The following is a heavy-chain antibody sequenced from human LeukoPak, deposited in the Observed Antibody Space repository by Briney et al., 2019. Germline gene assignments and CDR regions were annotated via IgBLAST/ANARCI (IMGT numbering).Heavy chain of an antibody. CDR3: AKVPYGGISFDY. CDR1: GFTVSSNY. V-gene: IGHV3-53*05. J-gene: IGHJ4*02. Sequence: GGSLRLSCAASGFTVSSNYMSWVRQAPGKGLEWVSSIYSGGSTYYTDSVKGRFTISRDNSKNTLYLQMNSLRAEDTAVYYCAKVPYGGISFDYWGQGTLVTVSS. D-gene: IGHD2-15*01. CDR2: IYSGGST.